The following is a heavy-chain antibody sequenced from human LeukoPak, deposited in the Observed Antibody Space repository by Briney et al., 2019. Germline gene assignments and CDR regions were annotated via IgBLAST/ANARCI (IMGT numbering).Heavy chain of an antibody. V-gene: IGHV3-30*02. J-gene: IGHJ3*01. CDR2: IRYHGSNE. D-gene: IGHD3-10*01. CDR1: GFPFSSYG. Sequence: PGGSLRLSCAASGFPFSSYGMYWVRQAPGKGLEWVAFIRYHGSNEYYADSVKGRFTISRDNSKNTLFLQMNSLRAEDTAVYYCAKDLWWFGEYDAFDFWGQGTMVTVSS. CDR3: AKDLWWFGEYDAFDF.